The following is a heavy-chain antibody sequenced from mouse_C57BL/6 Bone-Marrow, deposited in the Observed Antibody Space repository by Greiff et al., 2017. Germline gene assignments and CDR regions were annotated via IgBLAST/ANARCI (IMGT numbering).Heavy chain of an antibody. V-gene: IGHV5-2*01. D-gene: IGHD1-1*01. CDR3: ARPSYYGSSLWYFDV. J-gene: IGHJ1*03. Sequence: EVMLVESGGGLVQPGESLKLSCESNEYEFPSHDMSWVRQTPEKRLELVAAINSDGGSTYYPDTMERRFIISRDNTMNTLYLQMSSLRFEDTALYYCARPSYYGSSLWYFDVWGTGTTVTVSS. CDR2: INSDGGST. CDR1: EYEFPSHD.